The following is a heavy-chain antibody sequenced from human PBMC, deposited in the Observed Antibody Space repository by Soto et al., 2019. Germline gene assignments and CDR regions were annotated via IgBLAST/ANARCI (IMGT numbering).Heavy chain of an antibody. CDR1: GVSFSTYY. CDR3: AKALVKRSSCPNRLNP. D-gene: IGHD6-13*01. Sequence: SETLSLTCSFYGVSFSTYYWSWLRHPPGKGLEWIGDINQGGTTNYNPSLMSRVTISGDTSNKQFSLKLSSVTAADTAVYYCAKALVKRSSCPNRLNPWAKGSLATV. J-gene: IGHJ5*02. V-gene: IGHV4-34*01. CDR2: INQGGTT.